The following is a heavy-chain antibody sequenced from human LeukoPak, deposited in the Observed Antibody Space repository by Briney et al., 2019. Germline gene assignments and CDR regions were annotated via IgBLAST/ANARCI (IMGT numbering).Heavy chain of an antibody. D-gene: IGHD4-23*01. V-gene: IGHV1-2*02. J-gene: IGHJ4*02. CDR3: ASSGGVVTLLSPEPTAY. CDR1: GYTFTGYY. Sequence: ASVKVSCKASGYTFTGYYMHWVRQAPGQGLEWMGWINPNSGGTNYAQKFQGRVTMTRDTPISTAYMELSRLRSDNTAVYYCASSGGVVTLLSPEPTAYWGQGTLVTVSS. CDR2: INPNSGGT.